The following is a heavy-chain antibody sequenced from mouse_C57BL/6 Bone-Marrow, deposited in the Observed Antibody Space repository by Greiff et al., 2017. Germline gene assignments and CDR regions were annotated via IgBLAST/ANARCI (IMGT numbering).Heavy chain of an antibody. CDR3: ARGAY. V-gene: IGHV1-80*01. CDR2: IFPGDGDT. J-gene: IGHJ3*01. Sequence: QVQLKESGAELVKPGASVKISCKASGYAFSSYWMNWVKQRPGKGLEWIGQIFPGDGDTNDNGKFKGKATLTADKSSSTAYMQLSSLTSEDPAVYFCARGAYWGQETLVTVSA. CDR1: GYAFSSYW.